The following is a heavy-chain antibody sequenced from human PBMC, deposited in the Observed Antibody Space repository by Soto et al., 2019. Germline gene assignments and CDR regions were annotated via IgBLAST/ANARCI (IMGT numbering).Heavy chain of an antibody. CDR1: GFTFSSYW. D-gene: IGHD3-3*01. J-gene: IGHJ5*02. CDR3: ARDNYGFWSGYHNWFDP. CDR2: INSDGSST. Sequence: PGGSLRLSCAASGFTFSSYWMHWVRQAPGKGLVWVSRINSDGSSTSYADSVKGRFTISRDNAKNTLYLQMNSLRAEDTAVYYCARDNYGFWSGYHNWFDPWGQGTLVTVSS. V-gene: IGHV3-74*01.